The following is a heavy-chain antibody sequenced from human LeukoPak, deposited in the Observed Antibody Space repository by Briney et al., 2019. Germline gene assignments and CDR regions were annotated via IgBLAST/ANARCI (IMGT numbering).Heavy chain of an antibody. CDR3: ARRQYDFWSGYLLFDY. D-gene: IGHD3-3*01. J-gene: IGHJ4*02. Sequence: PSETLSLTCAVYGGSFSGYYWSWIRQPPGKGLEWIGEINHSGSTNYNPSLKSRVTISVDTSKNQFSLKLSSVTAADTAVYYCARRQYDFWSGYLLFDYWGQGTLVTVPS. CDR2: INHSGST. CDR1: GGSFSGYY. V-gene: IGHV4-34*01.